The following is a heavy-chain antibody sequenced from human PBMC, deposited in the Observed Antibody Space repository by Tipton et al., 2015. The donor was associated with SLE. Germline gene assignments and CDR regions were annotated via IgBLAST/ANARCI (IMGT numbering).Heavy chain of an antibody. Sequence: TLSLTCAVYGGSFSGYYWSWIRQPPGKGLEWIGYIYYSGSTYYNPSLKSRVTISVDTSKNQFSLKLSSVTAADTAVYYCARGGDILTGYNPIWGQGTLVTVSS. CDR3: ARGGDILTGYNPI. CDR2: IYYSGST. CDR1: GGSFSGYY. V-gene: IGHV4-34*01. J-gene: IGHJ4*02. D-gene: IGHD3-9*01.